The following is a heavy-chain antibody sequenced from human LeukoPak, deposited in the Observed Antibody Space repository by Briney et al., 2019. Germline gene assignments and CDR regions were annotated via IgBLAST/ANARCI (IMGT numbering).Heavy chain of an antibody. CDR3: ARGGGYESRRRGIFDY. Sequence: GASVKVSCKASGYTFTNYAMNWVRQAPGQGLEWMGWINPNTGNPAYAQGFTGRFVFSLDTSVTTTYLQISGLKAEDTAVYYCARGGGYESRRRGIFDYWGQGTLVTVSS. D-gene: IGHD5-12*01. CDR1: GYTFTNYA. J-gene: IGHJ4*02. CDR2: INPNTGNP. V-gene: IGHV7-4-1*02.